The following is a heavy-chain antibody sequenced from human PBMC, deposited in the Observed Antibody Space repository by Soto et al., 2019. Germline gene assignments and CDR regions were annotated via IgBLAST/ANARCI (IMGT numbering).Heavy chain of an antibody. CDR2: IKSKTDGGTT. CDR3: TTLRYFDWLSSFY. CDR1: GFTFSNAW. Sequence: PGGSLRLSCAASGFTFSNAWMSWVRQAPGKGLEWVGRIKSKTDGGTTDYAAPVKGRFTISRDDSKNTLYLQMNSLKTEDTAVYYCTTLRYFDWLSSFYWGQGTLVTVSS. V-gene: IGHV3-15*01. D-gene: IGHD3-9*01. J-gene: IGHJ4*02.